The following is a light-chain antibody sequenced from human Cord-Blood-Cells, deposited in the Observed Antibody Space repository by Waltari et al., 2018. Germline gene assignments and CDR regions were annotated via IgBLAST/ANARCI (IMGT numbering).Light chain of an antibody. CDR1: SSDVGGYNY. V-gene: IGLV2-11*01. Sequence: QPALTQPRAVSGSPGQSVTISCTGTSSDVGGYNYVSWYQQPPGKAPKLMIYAVRKRPSGVPDRFSGCKSGNTASLTISGLQAEDEADYYCCSYAGSYTFVFGSGTKVTVL. J-gene: IGLJ1*01. CDR3: CSYAGSYTFV. CDR2: AVR.